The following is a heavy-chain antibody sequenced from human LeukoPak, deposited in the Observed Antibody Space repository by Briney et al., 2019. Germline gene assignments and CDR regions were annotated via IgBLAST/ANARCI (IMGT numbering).Heavy chain of an antibody. V-gene: IGHV3-9*01. CDR2: ISWNSGSI. D-gene: IGHD3-10*01. CDR1: GLTFDDYA. J-gene: IGHJ4*02. CDR3: AKMLPNGSGSHWGGYFDY. Sequence: PGGSLRLSCAASGLTFDDYAMHWVRQAPGKGLEWVSGISWNSGSIGYADSVKGRFTISRDNAKNSLYLQTNSLRAEDTALYYCAKMLPNGSGSHWGGYFDYWGQGTLVTVSS.